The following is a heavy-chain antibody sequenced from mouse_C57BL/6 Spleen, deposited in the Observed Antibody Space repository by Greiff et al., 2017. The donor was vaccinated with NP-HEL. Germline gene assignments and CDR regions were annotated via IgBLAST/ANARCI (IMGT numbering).Heavy chain of an antibody. V-gene: IGHV1-76*01. D-gene: IGHD1-1*01. CDR3: ARDTTVDFDY. CDR2: IYPGSGNT. J-gene: IGHJ2*01. CDR1: GYTFTDYY. Sequence: QVHVKQSGAELVRPGASVKLSCKASGYTFTDYYINWVKQRPGQGLEWIARIYPGSGNTYYNEKFKGKATLTADKSSSTADMQLSSLASEVSAVYFCARDTTVDFDYWGKGTTLTVSS.